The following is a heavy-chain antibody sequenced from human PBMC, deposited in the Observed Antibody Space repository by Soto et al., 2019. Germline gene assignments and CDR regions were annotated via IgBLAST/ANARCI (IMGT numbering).Heavy chain of an antibody. D-gene: IGHD1-26*01. J-gene: IGHJ4*02. Sequence: SETLSHTCTVSGGSISSYYWSWIRQPPGKGLEWIGYIYYSGNTYYNPSLKSRVTISVDTSKNQFSLKLSSVTAADTAVYYCARHNSGTYYRFDYWGLGTLVTVSS. V-gene: IGHV4-59*08. CDR3: ARHNSGTYYRFDY. CDR2: IYYSGNT. CDR1: GGSISSYY.